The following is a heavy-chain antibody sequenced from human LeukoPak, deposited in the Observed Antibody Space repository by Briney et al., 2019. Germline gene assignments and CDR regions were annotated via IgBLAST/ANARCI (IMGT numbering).Heavy chain of an antibody. CDR3: AKFTGYTAMAD. CDR2: ISWNSGSI. Sequence: GGSLRLSCAASGFTFDDYAMHWVRQAPGKGLEWVSGISWNSGSIGYADSVKGRFTISRDNAKNSLYLQMNSLRAEDTALYYCAKFTGYTAMADWGKGTLVTVSS. CDR1: GFTFDDYA. D-gene: IGHD5-18*01. J-gene: IGHJ4*02. V-gene: IGHV3-9*01.